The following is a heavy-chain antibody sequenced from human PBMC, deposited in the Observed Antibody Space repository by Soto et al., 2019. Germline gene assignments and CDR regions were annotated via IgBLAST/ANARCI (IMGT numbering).Heavy chain of an antibody. J-gene: IGHJ6*02. CDR3: AKGRAILLVRAAMNYYYGMDV. V-gene: IGHV3-30*18. CDR2: ISYDGSNK. D-gene: IGHD2-2*01. CDR1: GFTFSSYG. Sequence: QVQLVESGGGVVQPGRSLRLSCAASGFTFSSYGMHWVRQAPGKGLEWVAVISYDGSNKYYADSVKGRFTISRDNSKNTLYLQIVGVRAEDTAVYYCAKGRAILLVRAAMNYYYGMDVWGQGTTVTVSS.